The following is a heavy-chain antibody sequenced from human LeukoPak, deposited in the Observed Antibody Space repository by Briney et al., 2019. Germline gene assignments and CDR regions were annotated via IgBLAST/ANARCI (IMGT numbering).Heavy chain of an antibody. CDR3: ARAKVIVPDY. J-gene: IGHJ4*02. V-gene: IGHV1-2*06. D-gene: IGHD5-18*01. CDR1: GYTFTGYY. Sequence: ASVKVSCKASGYTFTGYYMHWMRQAPGQGPEWMGRINPNSGGTSYAQKFQGRVTMTRDTSISTAYMELSRLRSDDTAVYYCARAKVIVPDYWGQGTLVTVSS. CDR2: INPNSGGT.